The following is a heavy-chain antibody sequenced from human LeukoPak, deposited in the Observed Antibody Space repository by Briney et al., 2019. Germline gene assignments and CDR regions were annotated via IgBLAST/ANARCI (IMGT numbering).Heavy chain of an antibody. Sequence: SETLSLTCTVSSGSVNSYYWSWIRQPPGKGLEWVGYIYYSGSTNYNPSLKSRVTISVDTSKNQFSLKLSSVTAADTAVYYCARVPAAPRLYMDVWGQGTTVIVSS. CDR2: IYYSGST. D-gene: IGHD2-2*01. V-gene: IGHV4-59*02. CDR3: ARVPAAPRLYMDV. CDR1: SGSVNSYY. J-gene: IGHJ6*02.